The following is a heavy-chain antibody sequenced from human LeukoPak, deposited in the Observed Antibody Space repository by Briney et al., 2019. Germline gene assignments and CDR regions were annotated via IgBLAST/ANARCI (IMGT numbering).Heavy chain of an antibody. CDR1: GFTFSNYA. CDR3: AKDIKTGYGDSSFDY. Sequence: PGRSLRLSCAASGFTFSNYAMTWVRQAPGTGLEWVSGISGSGRDTFYADSVKGRFTTSRDNSKNTLYLQMNSLRAEDTAVYYCAKDIKTGYGDSSFDYWGQGTLVTVSS. D-gene: IGHD4-17*01. J-gene: IGHJ4*02. CDR2: ISGSGRDT. V-gene: IGHV3-23*01.